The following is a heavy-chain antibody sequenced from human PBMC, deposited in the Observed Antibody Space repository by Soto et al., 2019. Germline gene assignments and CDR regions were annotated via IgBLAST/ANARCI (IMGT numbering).Heavy chain of an antibody. D-gene: IGHD4-17*01. CDR3: AKDMQWGGMTTIHYFDS. J-gene: IGHJ4*02. CDR2: ISSNSDTI. V-gene: IGHV3-9*02. Sequence: EVQLVESGGGLVQPGRSLRLSCVASVFTADDYAMHWVRQAPGKGLEWVSGISSNSDTIDYADSVKGRFTISRDNAKKSLFLEMHSLRPEDTALYYCAKDMQWGGMTTIHYFDSWGQGTLVTVS. CDR1: VFTADDYA.